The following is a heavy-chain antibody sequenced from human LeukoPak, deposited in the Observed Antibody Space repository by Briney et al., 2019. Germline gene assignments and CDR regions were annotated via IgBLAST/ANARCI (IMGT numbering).Heavy chain of an antibody. D-gene: IGHD2-2*01. CDR1: EDTFTGYS. J-gene: IGHJ6*02. CDR2: VNPNNGVT. Sequence: ASVKVSCKASEDTFTGYSIHWVRQAPGQGLEWMGWVNPNNGVTEYAQEFQGRVTMTRDTSLSTAYMELSRLRSDDTAVYYCATVHCTRTNCYEDYYHGMDVWGQGTTVTVSS. V-gene: IGHV1-2*02. CDR3: ATVHCTRTNCYEDYYHGMDV.